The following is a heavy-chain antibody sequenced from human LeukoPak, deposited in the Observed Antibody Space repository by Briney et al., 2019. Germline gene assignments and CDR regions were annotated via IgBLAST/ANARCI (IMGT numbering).Heavy chain of an antibody. Sequence: GGSLRLSCAASGFAFSSYAMSWVRQAPGKGLEWVSAISGSGGSTYYADSVKGRFTISRDNSKNTLYLQMNSLRAEDTAVYYCAKEAGMDYDILTGCMDVWGQGTTVTVSS. J-gene: IGHJ6*02. D-gene: IGHD3-9*01. CDR2: ISGSGGST. CDR3: AKEAGMDYDILTGCMDV. CDR1: GFAFSSYA. V-gene: IGHV3-23*01.